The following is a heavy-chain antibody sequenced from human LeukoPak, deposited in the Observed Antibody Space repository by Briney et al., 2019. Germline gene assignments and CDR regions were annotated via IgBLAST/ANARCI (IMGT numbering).Heavy chain of an antibody. CDR2: ISGSGGST. J-gene: IGHJ3*02. CDR3: AKGGQRFGELLYGIGAFDI. V-gene: IGHV3-23*01. Sequence: GGSLRLSCAASGFTFSSYAMSWVRQAPGKGLEWVSAISGSGGSTYYADSVKGRFTISGDNSKNTLYLQMNSLRAEDTAVYYCAKGGQRFGELLYGIGAFDIWGQGTMVTVSS. CDR1: GFTFSSYA. D-gene: IGHD3-10*01.